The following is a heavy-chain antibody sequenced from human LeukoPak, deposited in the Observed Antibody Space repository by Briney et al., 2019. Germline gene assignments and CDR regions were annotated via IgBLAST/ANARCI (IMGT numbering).Heavy chain of an antibody. V-gene: IGHV3-7*01. J-gene: IGHJ4*02. D-gene: IGHD2-21*02. CDR2: INEDGSVK. CDR3: AKDAGDCPFDY. Sequence: GESLRLSCAASGFSFTTYWMTWVRQAPGKGLQWVANINEDGSVKYYVDSVKGRFTISRDNTKNSLYLQMDTLRAEDTAVYYCAKDAGDCPFDYWGQGTLVTVSS. CDR1: GFSFTTYW.